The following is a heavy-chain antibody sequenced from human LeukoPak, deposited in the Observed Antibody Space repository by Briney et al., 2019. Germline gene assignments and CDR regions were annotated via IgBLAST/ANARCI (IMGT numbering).Heavy chain of an antibody. Sequence: GGSLRLACAASGFTVSRNYMSWVRQAPGKGLEWASVISSGGNTYYTDSVKGRFTISRDNSKNTLYLQMSSLRVEDTAVYYCARNDRGAFDIWGQGTMVTVSS. D-gene: IGHD3-22*01. CDR1: GFTVSRNY. V-gene: IGHV3-53*01. CDR2: ISSGGNT. J-gene: IGHJ3*02. CDR3: ARNDRGAFDI.